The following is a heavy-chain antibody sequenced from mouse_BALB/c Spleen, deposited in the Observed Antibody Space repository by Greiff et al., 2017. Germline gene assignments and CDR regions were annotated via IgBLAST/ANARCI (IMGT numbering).Heavy chain of an antibody. Sequence: EVKLVESGGGLVKPGGSLKLSCAASGFTFSSYTMSWVRQTPEKRLEWVATISSGGSYTYYPDSVKGRFTISRDNAKNTLYLQMSSLKSEDTAMYYCTINSLLRLRGDHYFDYWGQGTTLTVSS. D-gene: IGHD1-2*01. J-gene: IGHJ2*01. CDR3: TINSLLRLRGDHYFDY. CDR2: ISSGGSYT. CDR1: GFTFSSYT. V-gene: IGHV5-6-4*01.